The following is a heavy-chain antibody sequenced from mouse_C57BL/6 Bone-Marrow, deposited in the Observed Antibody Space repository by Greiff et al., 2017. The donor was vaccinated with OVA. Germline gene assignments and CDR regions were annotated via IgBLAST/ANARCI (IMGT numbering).Heavy chain of an antibody. CDR2: ISSGSSTI. D-gene: IGHD3-3*01. CDR3: ARGDEEYFDY. CDR1: GFTFSDYG. J-gene: IGHJ2*01. V-gene: IGHV5-17*01. Sequence: EVMLVESGGGLVKPGGSLKLSCAASGFTFSDYGMHWVRQAPEKGLEWVAYISSGSSTIYYADTVKGRFTISRDNAKNTLFLQMTSLRSEDTAMYYCARGDEEYFDYWGQGTTLTVSS.